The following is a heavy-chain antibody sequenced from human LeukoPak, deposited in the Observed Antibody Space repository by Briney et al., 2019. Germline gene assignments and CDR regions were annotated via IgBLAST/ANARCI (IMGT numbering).Heavy chain of an antibody. CDR3: ARDPGRPHLIYYYYYMDV. Sequence: PGGSLRLSCEASGFTFNTCAMSWVRQAPGNGLEWVSSISSSSSYIYYADSVKGRFTISRDNAKNSLYLQMNSLRAEDTAVYYCARDPGRPHLIYYYYYMDVWGKGTTVTVSS. J-gene: IGHJ6*03. V-gene: IGHV3-21*01. CDR2: ISSSSSYI. CDR1: GFTFNTCA.